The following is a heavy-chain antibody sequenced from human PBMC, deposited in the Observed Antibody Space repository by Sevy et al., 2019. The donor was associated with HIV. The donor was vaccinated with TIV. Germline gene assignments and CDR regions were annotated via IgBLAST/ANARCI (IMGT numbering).Heavy chain of an antibody. CDR2: INTYNGNT. D-gene: IGHD3-3*01. V-gene: IGHV1-18*01. CDR3: ARDKSVQVIFGVVRYNYGMDV. Sequence: ASVMVSCKASGYTLSSYGISWVRQAPGQGLEWMGWINTYNGNTKYAQKLQGRITMTTDTATSTAYMEVRSLRSDDTAVYYCARDKSVQVIFGVVRYNYGMDVWGQGTTGTVSS. CDR1: GYTLSSYG. J-gene: IGHJ6*02.